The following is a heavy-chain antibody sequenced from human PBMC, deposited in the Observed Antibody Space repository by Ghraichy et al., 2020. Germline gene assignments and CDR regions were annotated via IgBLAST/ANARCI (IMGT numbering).Heavy chain of an antibody. CDR1: GFIFSGYW. CDR3: ARDLGGGWYFDY. Sequence: LSLTCAASGFIFSGYWMSWVRQAPGKGLEWVANIKKDGSEKYYVDSVKGRFTISRDNAKNSLYLQMNSLRAEDTAEYYCARDLGGGWYFDYWGQGALVTVSS. D-gene: IGHD6-19*01. J-gene: IGHJ4*02. CDR2: IKKDGSEK. V-gene: IGHV3-7*01.